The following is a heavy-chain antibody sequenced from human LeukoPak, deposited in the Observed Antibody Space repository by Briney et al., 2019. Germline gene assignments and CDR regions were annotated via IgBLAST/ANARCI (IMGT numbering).Heavy chain of an antibody. CDR3: ARGESLAATTPY. CDR2: INTDTGIP. Sequence: GASVKVSCKASGYTFTSYAMNWSRHPPGQGLERVGWINTDTGIPTYAQGFTVWFVFSLDTSVSTAYLQISSLKAEDTAVYYCARGESLAATTPYWGQGTLVTVSS. D-gene: IGHD6-6*01. CDR1: GYTFTSYA. J-gene: IGHJ4*02. V-gene: IGHV7-4-1*02.